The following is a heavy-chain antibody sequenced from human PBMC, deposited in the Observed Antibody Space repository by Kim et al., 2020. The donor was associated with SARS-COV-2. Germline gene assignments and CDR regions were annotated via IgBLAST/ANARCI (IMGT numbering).Heavy chain of an antibody. Sequence: SETLSLTCTVSGGSISSSSYYWGWIRQPPGKGLEWIGSIYYSGSTYYNTSLKSRVTISVDTSKNQFSLKLSSVTAADTAVYYCARHYYGSGSYYWDYYYYGMDVWGQGTTVTVSS. CDR2: IYYSGST. CDR3: ARHYYGSGSYYWDYYYYGMDV. D-gene: IGHD3-10*01. V-gene: IGHV4-39*01. J-gene: IGHJ6*02. CDR1: GGSISSSSYY.